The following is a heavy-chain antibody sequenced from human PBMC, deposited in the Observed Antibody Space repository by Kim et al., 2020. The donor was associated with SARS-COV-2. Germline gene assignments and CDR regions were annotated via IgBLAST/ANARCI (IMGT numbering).Heavy chain of an antibody. V-gene: IGHV3-48*02. J-gene: IGHJ4*02. Sequence: YADSVKGRFTISRDNAKNSMYLQMNSRRDEDTDVYYCAREFIWFGELYGYWGQGTLVTVSS. CDR3: AREFIWFGELYGY. D-gene: IGHD3-10*01.